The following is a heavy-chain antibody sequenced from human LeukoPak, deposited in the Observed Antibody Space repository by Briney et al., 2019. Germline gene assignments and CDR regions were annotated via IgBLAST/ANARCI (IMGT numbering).Heavy chain of an antibody. CDR1: GGTFRSHA. D-gene: IGHD6-6*01. CDR2: IIPIFGTT. J-gene: IGHJ6*03. V-gene: IGHV1-69*05. Sequence: SVKVSCKASGGTFRSHAISWVRQAPGQGLEWMGGIIPIFGTTHYAQKFQGRVTITTDESTSTAYMELSSLRSDDTAVYYCARSAKQYSRSVIYSSYYYMDVWGKGTTVTVSS. CDR3: ARSAKQYSRSVIYSSYYYMDV.